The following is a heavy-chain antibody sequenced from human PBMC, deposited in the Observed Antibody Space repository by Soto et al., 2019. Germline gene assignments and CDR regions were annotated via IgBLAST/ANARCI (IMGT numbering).Heavy chain of an antibody. CDR3: AREYPRVYVWGSYRYGWFDP. Sequence: AINSPCFCCNHWCWILQHTGKGLEWIGEINHSGSTNYNPSLKSRVTISVDTSKNQFSLKLSSVTAADTAVYYCAREYPRVYVWGSYRYGWFDPWGQGTFVTVS. CDR2: INHSGST. CDR1: SPCFCCNH. D-gene: IGHD3-16*02. V-gene: IGHV4-34*01. J-gene: IGHJ5*02.